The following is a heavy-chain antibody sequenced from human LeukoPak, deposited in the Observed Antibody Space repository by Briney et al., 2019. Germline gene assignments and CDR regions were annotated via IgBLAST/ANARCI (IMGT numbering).Heavy chain of an antibody. J-gene: IGHJ4*02. CDR1: GFTFSSYS. D-gene: IGHD3-10*01. Sequence: PGGSLRLSCAASGFTFSSYSMNWVRQAPGKGLEWVSSISSSGSYIYYADSVKGRFTISRDNAKNSLYLQMNSLRAEDTAVYYCARERITMVRGVKGCFDYWGQGTLVTVSS. CDR3: ARERITMVRGVKGCFDY. V-gene: IGHV3-21*01. CDR2: ISSSGSYI.